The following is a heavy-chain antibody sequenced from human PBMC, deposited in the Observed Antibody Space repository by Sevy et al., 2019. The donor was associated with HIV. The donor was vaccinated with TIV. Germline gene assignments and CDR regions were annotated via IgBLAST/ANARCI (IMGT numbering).Heavy chain of an antibody. V-gene: IGHV3-23*01. CDR2: ISGGGGST. Sequence: GGSLRLSCTASGFTFSNYAMSWVRQAPGRGLEWVSNISGGGGSTYYADSGKGRFTISRDNSKNTLYLRRNSLRAEDTAVYYCAKVSNYGSGSFIYYYLDVWGKGTTVTVSS. CDR1: GFTFSNYA. CDR3: AKVSNYGSGSFIYYYLDV. D-gene: IGHD3-10*01. J-gene: IGHJ6*03.